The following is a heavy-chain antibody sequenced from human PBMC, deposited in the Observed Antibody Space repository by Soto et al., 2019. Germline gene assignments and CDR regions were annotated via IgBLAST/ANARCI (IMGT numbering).Heavy chain of an antibody. D-gene: IGHD5-18*01. Sequence: PSETLSLTCAVYGGTFSGYYWTWIRQPPGTGLEWIGEINHSGSTYYNPSLKSRVTISVDTSKNQFSLKLSSVTAADTAVYYCARERYSYGVDYWGQGTLVTVSS. CDR3: ARERYSYGVDY. J-gene: IGHJ4*02. CDR1: GGTFSGYY. V-gene: IGHV4-34*08. CDR2: INHSGST.